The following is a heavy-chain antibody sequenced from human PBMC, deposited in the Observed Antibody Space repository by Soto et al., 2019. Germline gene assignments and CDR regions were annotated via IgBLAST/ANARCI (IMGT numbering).Heavy chain of an antibody. D-gene: IGHD6-13*01. CDR3: ASRHSSPYFDY. CDR2: IYYSGST. V-gene: IGHV4-30-4*01. Sequence: QVQLQESGPGLVKPSQTLSLTCTVSGGSISSGDYYWSWIRQPPGKGLEWIGNIYYSGSTYHNPSLKRRVTISVDTSKNQFSLKLSSVTAADPAVYYCASRHSSPYFDYWGQGTLVTVSS. CDR1: GGSISSGDYY. J-gene: IGHJ4*02.